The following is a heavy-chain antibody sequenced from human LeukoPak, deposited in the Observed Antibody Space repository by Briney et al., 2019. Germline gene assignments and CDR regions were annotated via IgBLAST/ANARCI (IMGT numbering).Heavy chain of an antibody. CDR1: GGSINNYF. CDR2: IYSTGDT. Sequence: SETLSLTCTVSGGSINNYFWSWIRQPAGKGLEWIGRIYSTGDTNYNPSLRSRVTISVDTSKNQFSLKLTSVTAADTALYYCAETSAMYYWESHFDYWGRGTLVTVSS. D-gene: IGHD2-8*01. J-gene: IGHJ4*02. V-gene: IGHV4-4*07. CDR3: AETSAMYYWESHFDY.